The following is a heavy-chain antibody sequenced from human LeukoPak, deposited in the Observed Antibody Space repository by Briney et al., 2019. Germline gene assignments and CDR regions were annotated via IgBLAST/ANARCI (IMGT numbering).Heavy chain of an antibody. J-gene: IGHJ4*02. CDR3: ARVARGGIVVVPAAMHY. D-gene: IGHD2-2*01. Sequence: GGSLRLSCAASGFTFSSYAMHWVRQAPGKGLEWVAVISCDGSNKYYADSVKGRFTISRDNSKNTLYLQMNSLRAEDTAVYYCARVARGGIVVVPAAMHYWGQGTLVTVSS. CDR2: ISCDGSNK. V-gene: IGHV3-30*04. CDR1: GFTFSSYA.